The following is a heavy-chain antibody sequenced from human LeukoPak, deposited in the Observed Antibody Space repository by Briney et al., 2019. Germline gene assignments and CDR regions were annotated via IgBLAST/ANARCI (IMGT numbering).Heavy chain of an antibody. CDR3: AREGWIYCTNGVCYQKSWFDP. D-gene: IGHD2-8*01. CDR1: GYTFTGYY. Sequence: ASVKVSCKASGYTFTGYYMHWVRQAPGQGLGWMGWINPNSGGTKYAQKLQGRATMTRDTSISTAYMELRRLRSDDTAVDYCAREGWIYCTNGVCYQKSWFDPWGQGTLVTVSS. J-gene: IGHJ5*02. CDR2: INPNSGGT. V-gene: IGHV1-2*02.